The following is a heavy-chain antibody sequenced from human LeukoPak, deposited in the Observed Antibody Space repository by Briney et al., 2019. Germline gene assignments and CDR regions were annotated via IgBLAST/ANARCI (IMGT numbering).Heavy chain of an antibody. V-gene: IGHV4-39*01. CDR1: GGSISSSSYY. CDR2: IYYSGST. Sequence: SETLSLTCTVSGGSISSSSYYWGWVRQPPGEGLEWIGSIYYSGSTYYNPSLKSRVTISVDTSKNQFSLKLSSVTAADTAVYYCASSQSNRDYYWGQGTLVTVSS. D-gene: IGHD1-14*01. J-gene: IGHJ4*02. CDR3: ASSQSNRDYY.